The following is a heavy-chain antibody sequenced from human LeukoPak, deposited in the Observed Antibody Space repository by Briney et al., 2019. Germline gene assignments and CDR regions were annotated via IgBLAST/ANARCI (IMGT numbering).Heavy chain of an antibody. CDR2: IKRDGSEK. D-gene: IGHD5-18*01. Sequence: EGSLRLSCAASGFTFSSYWMSWVRQAPGKGLEWVANIKRDGSEKYYVDSVKGRFTISRDNAKNSLYLQMNSLRAEDTAVYYCARDGRRYSYGFRYYYGMDVWGQGTTVTVSS. CDR3: ARDGRRYSYGFRYYYGMDV. CDR1: GFTFSSYW. V-gene: IGHV3-7*01. J-gene: IGHJ6*02.